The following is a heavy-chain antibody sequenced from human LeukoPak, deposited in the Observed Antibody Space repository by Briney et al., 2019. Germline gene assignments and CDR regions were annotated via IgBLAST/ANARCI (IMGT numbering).Heavy chain of an antibody. CDR1: GFTFSAYS. J-gene: IGHJ4*02. Sequence: PGGSLRLSCTASGFTFSAYSMNWVRQAPGKGLEWLSIITSSSNFIYYADSVKGRFTVSRDNAKNSLYLQMNSPRAEDTAVYYCARIGYSSSSFDYWGQGTLVTVSS. D-gene: IGHD6-6*01. CDR3: ARIGYSSSSFDY. V-gene: IGHV3-21*05. CDR2: ITSSSNFI.